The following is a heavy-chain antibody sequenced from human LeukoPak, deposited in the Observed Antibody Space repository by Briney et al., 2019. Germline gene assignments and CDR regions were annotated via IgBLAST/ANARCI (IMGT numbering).Heavy chain of an antibody. D-gene: IGHD3-10*01. CDR2: IKQDGSEK. V-gene: IGHV3-7*01. J-gene: IGHJ4*02. CDR3: AREGITMVRGVGHFDY. Sequence: GGSLRLSCAASGFTFSSYWMSWVRQAPGKGLEWEANIKQDGSEKYYVDSVKGRFTISRDNAKNSLYLQMNSLRAEDTAVYYCAREGITMVRGVGHFDYWGQGTLVTVSS. CDR1: GFTFSSYW.